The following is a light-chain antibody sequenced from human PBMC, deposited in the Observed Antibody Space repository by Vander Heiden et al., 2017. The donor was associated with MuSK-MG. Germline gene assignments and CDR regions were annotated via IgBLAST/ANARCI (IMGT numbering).Light chain of an antibody. CDR1: SSDVGGYKY. V-gene: IGLV2-11*01. CDR2: DVS. Sequence: QSALTQPRSVSGSPGQSVTISCTGTSSDVGGYKYVSWYQQHPGEAPQLMSYDVSKRPAGVPNRFSGSKSGNTASLTISGLQAEDEADYYCCSYAGSHRGFVFGTGTKVSVL. J-gene: IGLJ1*01. CDR3: CSYAGSHRGFV.